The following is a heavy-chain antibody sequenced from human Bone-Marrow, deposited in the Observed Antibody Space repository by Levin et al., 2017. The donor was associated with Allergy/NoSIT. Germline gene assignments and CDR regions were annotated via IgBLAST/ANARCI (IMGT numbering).Heavy chain of an antibody. CDR3: AKRAVTYGYAPDY. CDR2: ISGSDGST. J-gene: IGHJ4*02. Sequence: GESLKISCAASGFTFSSYGMSWVRQAPGKGLEWVSGISGSDGSTNYADSVKGRFTISRDISKNTLYLQMNSLRAEDTAVYYCAKRAVTYGYAPDYWGQGTLVTVSS. CDR1: GFTFSSYG. V-gene: IGHV3-23*01. D-gene: IGHD5-18*01.